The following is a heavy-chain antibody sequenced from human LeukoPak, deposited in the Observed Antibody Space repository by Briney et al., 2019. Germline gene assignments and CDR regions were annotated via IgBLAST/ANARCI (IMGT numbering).Heavy chain of an antibody. CDR1: GFTFSNAW. CDR3: TTPDIVVVPAAKPPYYFGY. Sequence: GGSLRLSCAASGFTFSNAWMSWVRQAPGRGLEWVARIKSRTDGGYTDYGTRMKSRFTISRDESKNTLYLQMNSLKTEDTTVYYCTTPDIVVVPAAKPPYYFGYCGQGTLVTVSS. V-gene: IGHV3-15*01. J-gene: IGHJ4*02. CDR2: IKSRTDGGYT. D-gene: IGHD2-2*02.